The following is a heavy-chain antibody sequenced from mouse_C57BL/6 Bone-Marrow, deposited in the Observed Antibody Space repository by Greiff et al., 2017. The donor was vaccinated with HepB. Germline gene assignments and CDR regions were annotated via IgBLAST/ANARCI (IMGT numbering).Heavy chain of an antibody. CDR1: GYTFTDYE. J-gene: IGHJ2*01. CDR2: IDPETGGT. V-gene: IGHV1-15*01. Sequence: VQGVESGAELVRPGASVTLSCKASGYTFTDYEMHWVKQTPVHGLEWIGAIDPETGGTAYNQKFKGKAILTADKSSSTAYMELRSLTSEDSAVYYCTRRELLWDYWGQGTTLTVSS. D-gene: IGHD2-1*01. CDR3: TRRELLWDY.